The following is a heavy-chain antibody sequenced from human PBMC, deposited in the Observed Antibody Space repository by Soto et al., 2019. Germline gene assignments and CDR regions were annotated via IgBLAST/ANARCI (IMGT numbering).Heavy chain of an antibody. CDR1: GGSISSSNW. V-gene: IGHV4-4*02. J-gene: IGHJ6*02. CDR3: ARFGDPYYYYYGMDV. Sequence: QVQLQESGPGLVKPSGTLSLTCAVSGGSISSSNWWSWVRQPPGKGLEWIGEIYHSGSTNYNPSLKSRVTMXXDXSXXPFSLKVSSVTAADTAVYYCARFGDPYYYYYGMDVWGQGTTVTVSS. D-gene: IGHD3-10*01. CDR2: IYHSGST.